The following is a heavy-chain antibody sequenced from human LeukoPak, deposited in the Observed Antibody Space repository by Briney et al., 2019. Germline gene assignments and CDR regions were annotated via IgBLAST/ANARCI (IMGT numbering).Heavy chain of an antibody. CDR2: MNPNSGNT. V-gene: IGHV1-8*01. D-gene: IGHD3-10*01. CDR3: ARVVRMVRGDHTPY. Sequence: ASVKVSCKASGYTFTSYDINWVRQATGQGLEWMGWMNPNSGNTGYAQKFQGRVTMTRNTSISTAYTELSSLRSEDTAVYYCARVVRMVRGDHTPYWGQGTLVTVSS. J-gene: IGHJ4*02. CDR1: GYTFTSYD.